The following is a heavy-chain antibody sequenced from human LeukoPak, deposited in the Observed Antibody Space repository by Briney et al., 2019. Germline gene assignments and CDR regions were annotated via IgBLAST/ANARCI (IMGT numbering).Heavy chain of an antibody. CDR3: AKDYLGYCSGGSCLPTPYYFDY. V-gene: IGHV3-23*01. CDR2: ISGSGGST. J-gene: IGHJ4*02. CDR1: GFTFSSYA. D-gene: IGHD2-15*01. Sequence: GGSLRLSCAASGFTFSSYAMSWVRQAPGKGLEWDSAISGSGGSTYYADSVKGRFTISRDNSKNTLYLQMNSLRAEDTAVHYCAKDYLGYCSGGSCLPTPYYFDYWGQGTLVTVSS.